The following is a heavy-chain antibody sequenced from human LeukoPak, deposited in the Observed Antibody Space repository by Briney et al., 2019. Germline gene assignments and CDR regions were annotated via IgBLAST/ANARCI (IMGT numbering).Heavy chain of an antibody. J-gene: IGHJ3*02. V-gene: IGHV1-2*02. CDR2: INPNSGGT. CDR1: GYTFTSYG. CDR3: ARDFAAAASDAFDI. D-gene: IGHD6-13*01. Sequence: ASVKVSCKASGYTFTSYGISWVRQAPGQGLEWMGWINPNSGGTNYAQKFQGRVTMTRDTSISTAYMELSRLRSDDTAVYYCARDFAAAASDAFDIWGQGTMVTVSS.